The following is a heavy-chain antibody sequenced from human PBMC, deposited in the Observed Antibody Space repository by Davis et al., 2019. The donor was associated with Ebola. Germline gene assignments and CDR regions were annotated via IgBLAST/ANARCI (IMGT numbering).Heavy chain of an antibody. CDR1: GYSFTSYW. V-gene: IGHV5-51*01. CDR2: IYPGDYDT. CDR3: ARAGGVAWYLRYFDL. Sequence: GESLKISCKGSGYSFTSYWIGWVRQMPGKGLEWMGLIYPGDYDTRYSPSFQGQVTLPADKSISTAYLQWSSLKASDTAMYYCARAGGVAWYLRYFDLWGRGTLVTVSS. J-gene: IGHJ2*01. D-gene: IGHD3-16*01.